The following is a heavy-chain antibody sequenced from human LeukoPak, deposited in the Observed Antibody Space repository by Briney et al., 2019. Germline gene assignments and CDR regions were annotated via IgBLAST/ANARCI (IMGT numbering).Heavy chain of an antibody. CDR1: GGSISSYY. D-gene: IGHD2-15*01. V-gene: IGHV4-59*01. CDR3: ARGFGYCSGGSCYAEYYFDY. J-gene: IGHJ4*02. Sequence: PSETLSLTCTVSGGSISSYYWSWIRQPPGKGLEWIGYIYYSGSINYNPSLKSRVTISVDTSKNQFSLKLSSVTAADTAVYYCARGFGYCSGGSCYAEYYFDYWGQGTLVTVSS. CDR2: IYYSGSI.